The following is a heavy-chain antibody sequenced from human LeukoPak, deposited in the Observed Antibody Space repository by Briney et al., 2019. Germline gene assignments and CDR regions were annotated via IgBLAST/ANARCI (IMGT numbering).Heavy chain of an antibody. J-gene: IGHJ4*02. CDR1: VCTFSCYA. CDR3: ALRHQLGIRPPYYFGY. D-gene: IGHD7-27*01. CDR2: IIPMLGMA. Sequence: SVKVSCKASVCTFSCYAFSWVRQPPPQGLEWMGRIIPMLGMANYAQECQGRGTITADKSKSTAYVGLSSLRSEDRAVYYCALRHQLGIRPPYYFGYWGWGTLVTVSS. V-gene: IGHV1-69*04.